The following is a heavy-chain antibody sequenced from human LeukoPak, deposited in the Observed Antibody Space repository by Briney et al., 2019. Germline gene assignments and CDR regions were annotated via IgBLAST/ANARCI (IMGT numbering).Heavy chain of an antibody. CDR2: TYYRSKWYN. J-gene: IGHJ4*02. CDR3: ARGEGRLVAAAGIAFDY. V-gene: IGHV6-1*01. Sequence: SQTLSLTCAISGDSVSSNSAAWNWIRQSPSRGLEWLGRTYYRSKWYNDYAVSVKSRITINPDTSKNQFSLQLNSVTPEDTAVYYCARGEGRLVAAAGIAFDYWGQGTLVTVSS. D-gene: IGHD6-13*01. CDR1: GDSVSSNSAA.